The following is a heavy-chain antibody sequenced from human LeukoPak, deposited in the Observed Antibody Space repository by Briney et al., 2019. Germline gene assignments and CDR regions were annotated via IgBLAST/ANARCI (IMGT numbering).Heavy chain of an antibody. CDR1: GDSISADNHY. CDR3: ARRFAHRSRWFDP. J-gene: IGHJ5*02. D-gene: IGHD1-26*01. V-gene: IGHV4-39*02. Sequence: PSETLSLTCTVSGDSISADNHYWGWIRQPPGEGLEWIGNIYYSGSTHYNPSLKSRVIISIDTSNNLFSLRLSSVTAAGTAVYYCARRFAHRSRWFDPWGQGTLVTVSS. CDR2: IYYSGST.